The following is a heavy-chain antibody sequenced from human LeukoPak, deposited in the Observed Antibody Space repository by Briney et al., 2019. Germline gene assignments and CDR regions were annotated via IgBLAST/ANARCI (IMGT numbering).Heavy chain of an antibody. J-gene: IGHJ6*03. V-gene: IGHV1-69*13. CDR1: GGTFSSYA. CDR3: ARSGGLILRYFAWDYYMDV. CDR2: IIPIFGTA. D-gene: IGHD3-9*01. Sequence: GASVKVSCKASGGTFSSYAISWVRQAPGQGLEWMGGIIPIFGTANYAQKFQGRVTITADESTSTAYMELSSLRSEDTAVYYCARSGGLILRYFAWDYYMDVWGKGTTVTISS.